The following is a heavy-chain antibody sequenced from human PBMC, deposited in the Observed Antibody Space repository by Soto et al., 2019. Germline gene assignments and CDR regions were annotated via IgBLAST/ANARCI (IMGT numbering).Heavy chain of an antibody. CDR1: GGTFSSYA. V-gene: IGHV1-69*01. Sequence: QVQLVQSGAEVKKPGSSVKVSCKASGGTFSSYAISWVRQAPGQGLEWMGGIIPIFGTANYAQKFQGRVTSTADESTSTAYMELSSLRSEDTAVYYCARLRPYSSGWYEGYFDYWGQGTLVTVSS. CDR3: ARLRPYSSGWYEGYFDY. J-gene: IGHJ4*02. D-gene: IGHD6-19*01. CDR2: IIPIFGTA.